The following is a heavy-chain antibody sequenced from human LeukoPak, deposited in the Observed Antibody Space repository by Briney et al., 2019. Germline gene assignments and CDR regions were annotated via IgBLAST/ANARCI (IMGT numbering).Heavy chain of an antibody. CDR2: ISSAGNIT. Sequence: GGSLRLSCAAAGFTFSRYWMHWVRQTPGKGLVWVSRISSAGNITTYADSVKGRFTISRDNAKNTLYLQMNSLRAEDTAVYYCTTRLQHHFDYWGQGTQVTVSS. CDR1: GFTFSRYW. J-gene: IGHJ4*02. D-gene: IGHD1-1*01. V-gene: IGHV3-74*01. CDR3: TTRLQHHFDY.